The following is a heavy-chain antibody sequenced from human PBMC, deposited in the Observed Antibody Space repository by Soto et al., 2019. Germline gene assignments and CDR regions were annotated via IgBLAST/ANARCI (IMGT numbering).Heavy chain of an antibody. CDR2: INAGNGNT. CDR3: ARSIVVVTALDY. Sequence: ASVKVSCKASGYTVTSYAMDGVGQAPGQRLEWMGWINAGNGNTKYSQKFQGRVTITRDTSASTAYMELSSLRSEDTAVYYCARSIVVVTALDYWGQGTLVTVSS. CDR1: GYTVTSYA. V-gene: IGHV1-3*01. D-gene: IGHD2-21*02. J-gene: IGHJ4*02.